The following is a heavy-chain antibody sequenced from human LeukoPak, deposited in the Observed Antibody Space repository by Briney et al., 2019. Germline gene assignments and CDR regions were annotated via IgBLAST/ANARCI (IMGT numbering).Heavy chain of an antibody. V-gene: IGHV4-61*02. J-gene: IGHJ5*02. D-gene: IGHD3-3*01. CDR1: GVSMRTGLYY. Sequence: RASETLSLTCAVSGVSMRTGLYYWHWIRQPAGKGLEWIGRIYPSGNTNYNPSLESRVTISVNTAKNKFSLKLISVTAADTALYYCARGQYDFWSGYDVNWFDPWGQGTLVTVSS. CDR3: ARGQYDFWSGYDVNWFDP. CDR2: IYPSGNT.